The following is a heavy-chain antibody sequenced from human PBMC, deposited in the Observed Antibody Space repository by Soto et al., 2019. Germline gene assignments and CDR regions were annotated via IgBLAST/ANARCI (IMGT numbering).Heavy chain of an antibody. CDR3: ARDAADFWSGYYTGISWFDP. V-gene: IGHV1-3*01. CDR1: GYTFTSYA. Sequence: ASVKVSCKASGYTFTSYAMHWVRQAPGQRLEWMGWINAGNGNTKYSQKFQGRVTITRDTSASTAYMELSSLRSEDTAVYYCARDAADFWSGYYTGISWFDPWGQGTLVTVSS. J-gene: IGHJ5*02. D-gene: IGHD3-3*01. CDR2: INAGNGNT.